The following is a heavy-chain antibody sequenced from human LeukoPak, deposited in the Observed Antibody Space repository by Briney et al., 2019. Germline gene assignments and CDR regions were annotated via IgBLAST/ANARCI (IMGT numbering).Heavy chain of an antibody. CDR1: GGSFSGYY. V-gene: IGHV4-34*01. CDR2: INHSGST. Sequence: SETLSLTCAVYGGSFSGYYWSWVRQPPGKGLEWIGGINHSGSTNYNPSLKSRVTISVDTSKNQFSLKLSSVTAADTAVYYCARGVHYYDSSGYLGYWGQGTLVTVSS. D-gene: IGHD3-22*01. CDR3: ARGVHYYDSSGYLGY. J-gene: IGHJ4*02.